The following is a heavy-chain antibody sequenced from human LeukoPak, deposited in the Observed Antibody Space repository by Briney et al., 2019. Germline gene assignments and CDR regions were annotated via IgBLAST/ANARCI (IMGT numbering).Heavy chain of an antibody. CDR2: ISAYNGNT. CDR1: GYTFTGYY. J-gene: IGHJ4*02. D-gene: IGHD3-10*01. Sequence: ASVKVSCKASGYTFTGYYMHWVRQAPGQGLEWMGWISAYNGNTNYAQKLQGRVTMTTDTSTSTAYMELRSLRSDDTAVYYCARVVGFTMVRGVIPQTYYFDYWGQGTLVTVSS. V-gene: IGHV1-18*04. CDR3: ARVVGFTMVRGVIPQTYYFDY.